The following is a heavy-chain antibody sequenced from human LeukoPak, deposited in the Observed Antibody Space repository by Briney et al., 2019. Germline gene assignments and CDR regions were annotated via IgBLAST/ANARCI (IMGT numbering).Heavy chain of an antibody. CDR2: ISGSGGST. Sequence: GGSLRLSCAASGFTVSSNYMSWVRQAPGKGLEWVSAISGSGGSTYYADSVKGRFTISRDNSKNTLFLQMDSLRAEDTAVYYCANCGTEWGYSYLGYWGQGTLVTVSS. D-gene: IGHD5-18*01. CDR3: ANCGTEWGYSYLGY. J-gene: IGHJ4*02. V-gene: IGHV3-23*01. CDR1: GFTVSSNY.